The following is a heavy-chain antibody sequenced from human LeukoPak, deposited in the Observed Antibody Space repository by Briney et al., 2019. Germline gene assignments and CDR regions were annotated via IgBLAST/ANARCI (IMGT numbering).Heavy chain of an antibody. J-gene: IGHJ4*02. CDR2: IYYSGST. V-gene: IGHV4-39*01. CDR1: GGSISSSSYY. Sequence: SETLSLTCTGSGGSISSSSYYWGWNRQPPGKGLEWIGSIYYSGSTYYNPSLKSRVTISVDTSKNQFSLKLSSVTAADTAVYYCARGDSGSFSQFDCWGQGTLVTVSS. CDR3: ARGDSGSFSQFDC. D-gene: IGHD1-26*01.